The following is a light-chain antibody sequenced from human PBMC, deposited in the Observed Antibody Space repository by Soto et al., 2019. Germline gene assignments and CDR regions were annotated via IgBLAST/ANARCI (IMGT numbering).Light chain of an antibody. CDR1: QSVSSSY. CDR2: GAS. CDR3: QQYGSSPRT. V-gene: IGKV3-20*01. J-gene: IGKJ1*01. Sequence: EIVLTQSPVTLSLSPGERATLSCRASQSVSSSYLAWYQQKPDQAPRLLIYGASSRATGIPDRFSGSGSGTDFTLTISRLEPEDFAVYYCQQYGSSPRTFGQGTKV.